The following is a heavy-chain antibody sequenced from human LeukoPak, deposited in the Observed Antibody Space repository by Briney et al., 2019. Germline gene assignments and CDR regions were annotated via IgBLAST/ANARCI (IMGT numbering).Heavy chain of an antibody. CDR3: ARAPTTSLTTPYYFDY. CDR2: IYHSGST. Sequence: SETLSLTCAVSGGSISSGGYSWSWIRQPPGKGLEWIGYIYHSGSTYYNPSLKSRVTISVDRSKNQFSLKLSPVTAADTAVYYCARAPTTSLTTPYYFDYWGQGTLSPSPQ. J-gene: IGHJ4*02. CDR1: GGSISSGGYS. D-gene: IGHD3-9*01. V-gene: IGHV4-30-2*01.